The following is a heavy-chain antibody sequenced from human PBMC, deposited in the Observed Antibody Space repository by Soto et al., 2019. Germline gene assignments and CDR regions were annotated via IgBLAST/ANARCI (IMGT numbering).Heavy chain of an antibody. Sequence: PGGSLRLSCAASGFTFSSYEMSWVRQAPGKGLEWVSYISSSGSTIYYADSVKGRFTISRDNAKNSLYLQMNSLRAEDTAVYYCARDSGERGYRSSGSSYYNYYYGMYVWGQGCTGT. D-gene: IGHD6-13*01. V-gene: IGHV3-48*03. CDR3: ARDSGERGYRSSGSSYYNYYYGMYV. CDR2: ISSSGSTI. J-gene: IGHJ6*01. CDR1: GFTFSSYE.